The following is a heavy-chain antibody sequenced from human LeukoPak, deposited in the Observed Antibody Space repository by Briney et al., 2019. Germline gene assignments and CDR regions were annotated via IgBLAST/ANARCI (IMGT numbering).Heavy chain of an antibody. CDR2: ISGSGGST. V-gene: IGHV3-23*01. Sequence: RQAPXXGLEGVSAISGSGGSTYYADSVKGRFTISRDNAKNSLYLQMNSLRAEDTAVYYCARAKGGSTDYWGQGTLVTVSS. D-gene: IGHD1-26*01. CDR3: ARAKGGSTDY. J-gene: IGHJ4*02.